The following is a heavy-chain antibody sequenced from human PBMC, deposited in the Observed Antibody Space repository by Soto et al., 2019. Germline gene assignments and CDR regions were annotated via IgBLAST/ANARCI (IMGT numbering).Heavy chain of an antibody. CDR3: ASNDDSSGYYPPFFDY. V-gene: IGHV4-31*03. Sequence: QVQLQESGPGLVKPSQTLSLTCTVSGGSISSGGYYWSWIRQHPGKGLEWIGYIYYSGSTYYNPSLKSRVTISEDTSKNQFSLKLSSVTAADTAVYYCASNDDSSGYYPPFFDYWGQGTLVTVSS. CDR2: IYYSGST. D-gene: IGHD3-22*01. CDR1: GGSISSGGYY. J-gene: IGHJ4*02.